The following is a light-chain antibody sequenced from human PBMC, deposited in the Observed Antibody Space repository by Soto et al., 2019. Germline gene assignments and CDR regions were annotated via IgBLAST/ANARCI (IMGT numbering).Light chain of an antibody. Sequence: EIVLTQSPGTLSLSPGESATLSCRASQSVSRGYLAWYQQKLGQAPRLLIYGTSNRATGIPDRFSGSASGTDFTLTISRLEPEDFAVYYCQQYGSSPPYTFGQGTKLEIK. CDR3: QQYGSSPPYT. V-gene: IGKV3-20*01. CDR2: GTS. CDR1: QSVSRGY. J-gene: IGKJ2*01.